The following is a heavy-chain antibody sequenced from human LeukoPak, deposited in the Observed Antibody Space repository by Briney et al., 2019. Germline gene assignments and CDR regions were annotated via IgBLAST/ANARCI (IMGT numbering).Heavy chain of an antibody. V-gene: IGHV3-21*01. CDR1: GFTFSSYS. J-gene: IGHJ5*02. CDR3: ARGSSMYYDFWSATNWFDP. D-gene: IGHD3-3*01. CDR2: ISSSSSYI. Sequence: GGSLRLSCAASGFTFSSYSMNWVRQAPGKGLEWVSSISSSSSYIYYADSVKGRFTISRDNAKNSLYLQMNSLRAEDTAVYYCARGSSMYYDFWSATNWFDPWGQGTLVTVSS.